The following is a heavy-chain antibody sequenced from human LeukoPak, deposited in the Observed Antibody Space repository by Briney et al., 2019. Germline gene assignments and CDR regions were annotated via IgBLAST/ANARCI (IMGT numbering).Heavy chain of an antibody. CDR3: ARDERRRSGSYYNNYFDY. Sequence: ASVKVSCKASGYTFTGYYMHWVRQAPGQGLEWMGWINPNSGGTNYAQEFQGRVTMTRDTSISTAYMELSRLRSDDTAVYYCARDERRRSGSYYNNYFDYWGQGTLVTVSS. D-gene: IGHD3-10*01. CDR2: INPNSGGT. V-gene: IGHV1-2*02. CDR1: GYTFTGYY. J-gene: IGHJ4*02.